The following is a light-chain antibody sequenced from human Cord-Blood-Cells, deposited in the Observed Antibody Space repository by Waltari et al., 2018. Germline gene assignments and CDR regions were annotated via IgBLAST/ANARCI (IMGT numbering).Light chain of an antibody. CDR1: SSDVGGYNY. CDR2: EVS. J-gene: IGLJ1*01. V-gene: IGLV2-8*01. Sequence: VTISCTRTSSDVGGYNYVSWYQQHPGKAPKLMIYEVSKRPSGVPDRFSGSKSGNTASLTVSGLQAEDEADYYCSSYAGGYVFGTGTKVTVL. CDR3: SSYAGGYV.